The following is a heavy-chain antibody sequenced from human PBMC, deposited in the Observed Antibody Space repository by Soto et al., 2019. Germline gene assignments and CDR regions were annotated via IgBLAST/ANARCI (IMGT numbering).Heavy chain of an antibody. CDR2: IKQDGSEK. J-gene: IGHJ4*02. CDR3: ARPSIAARLNGFDY. Sequence: GGSLRLSCAASGFTFSSYWMSWVRQAPGKGLEWVANIKQDGSEKYYVDSVKGRFTISRDNAKNSLYLQMNSLRAEDTAVYYCARPSIAARLNGFDYWGQGTLVTVSS. V-gene: IGHV3-7*01. D-gene: IGHD6-6*01. CDR1: GFTFSSYW.